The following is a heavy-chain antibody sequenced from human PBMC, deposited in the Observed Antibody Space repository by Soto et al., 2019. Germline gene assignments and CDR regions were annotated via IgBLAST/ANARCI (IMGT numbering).Heavy chain of an antibody. Sequence: QVQLVESGGGVVQSGRSLRLSCAASGFTFSSYAMHWVRQAPGKGLEWVAVISYDGSNKYYADSVKGRFTISRDNSKNTLYLQMNSLRAEDTAVYYCAREGGVEMATDFYYYYGMDVWGQGTTVTVSS. D-gene: IGHD5-12*01. J-gene: IGHJ6*02. V-gene: IGHV3-30-3*01. CDR2: ISYDGSNK. CDR1: GFTFSSYA. CDR3: AREGGVEMATDFYYYYGMDV.